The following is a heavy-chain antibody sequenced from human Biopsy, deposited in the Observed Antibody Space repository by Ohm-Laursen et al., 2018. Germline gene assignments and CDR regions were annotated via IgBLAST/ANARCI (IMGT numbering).Heavy chain of an antibody. CDR2: ISYSRDT. J-gene: IGHJ3*02. D-gene: IGHD6-19*01. CDR3: AKHGSGWTGDDAFHI. CDR1: GGSISGSS. V-gene: IGHV4-59*08. Sequence: GTLFLTCTVSGGSISGSSWSWIRQAPGKGLEWIGYISYSRDTNYTPSLKSRITISVDTSKNQFSLKLSSVTAADTAVYYCAKHGSGWTGDDAFHIWGQGTMVTVSS.